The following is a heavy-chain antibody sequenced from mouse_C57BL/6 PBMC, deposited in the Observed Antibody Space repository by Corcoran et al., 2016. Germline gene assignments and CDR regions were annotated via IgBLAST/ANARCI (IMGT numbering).Heavy chain of an antibody. V-gene: IGHV14-1*01. CDR3: TLYGSSRDY. D-gene: IGHD1-1*01. Sequence: EVQLQQSGAELVRPGASVKLSCTASGFNIKDYYMHWVKQRPEQGLEWIGRIEPEDGDTEYAPRFQGKATMTADTSSNTAYLQLSSLTSEDTAVYYCTLYGSSRDYWGQGTTLTVSS. J-gene: IGHJ2*01. CDR2: IEPEDGDT. CDR1: GFNIKDYY.